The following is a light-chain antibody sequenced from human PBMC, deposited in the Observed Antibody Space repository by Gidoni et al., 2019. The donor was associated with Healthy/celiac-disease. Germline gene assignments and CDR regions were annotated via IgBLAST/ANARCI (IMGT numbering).Light chain of an antibody. V-gene: IGLV1-44*01. Sequence: QSVRTQPPSASGTPGQRVTISCSGSSSNIGSNTVNWYQQLPGTAPQLLIYSNNQRPSGVPDRFSGSTSGTSASLAISGLQSEDEADYYCAAWDDSLNGWVFGGGTKLTVL. CDR3: AAWDDSLNGWV. CDR2: SNN. CDR1: SSNIGSNT. J-gene: IGLJ3*02.